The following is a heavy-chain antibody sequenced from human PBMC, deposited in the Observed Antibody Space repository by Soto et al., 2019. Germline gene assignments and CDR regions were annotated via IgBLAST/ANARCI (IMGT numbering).Heavy chain of an antibody. J-gene: IGHJ6*02. Sequence: QVQLVQSGAEVKKPGASVKVSCKASGYTFTSYGISWVRQAPGQGLEWMGWISAYNGNTNYAQKLQGRVTMTTDTSTSTAYMELRSLRSDDTAVYYCARDEGLVWFGSSYYYYGMDVWGQGTTVTVSS. CDR1: GYTFTSYG. CDR3: ARDEGLVWFGSSYYYYGMDV. CDR2: ISAYNGNT. V-gene: IGHV1-18*01. D-gene: IGHD3-10*01.